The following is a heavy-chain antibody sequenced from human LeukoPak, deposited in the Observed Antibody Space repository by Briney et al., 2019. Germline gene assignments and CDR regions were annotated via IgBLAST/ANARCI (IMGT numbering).Heavy chain of an antibody. CDR1: GYTFTSYA. J-gene: IGHJ4*02. Sequence: DSVKVSCKASGYTFTSYAMHWVRQAPGQRLEWMGWINAGNGNTKYSQKFQGRVTITRDTSASTAYMELSSLRSEDTAVYYCARTSSGWYGYYFDYWGQGTLVTVSS. V-gene: IGHV1-3*01. D-gene: IGHD6-19*01. CDR2: INAGNGNT. CDR3: ARTSSGWYGYYFDY.